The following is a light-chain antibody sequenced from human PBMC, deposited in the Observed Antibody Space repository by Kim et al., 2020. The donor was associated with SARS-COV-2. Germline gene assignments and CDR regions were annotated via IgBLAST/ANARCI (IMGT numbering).Light chain of an antibody. CDR3: QQRSNWPS. CDR1: QSVSSY. CDR2: DAS. J-gene: IGKJ3*01. Sequence: SLSLGERATLSCRASQSVSSYLAWYQQKPGQAPRLLIYDASHRATGIPARFSGSGSGTDFTLTISSLGPEDFAVYYCQQRSNWPSFGPGTKVDIK. V-gene: IGKV3-11*01.